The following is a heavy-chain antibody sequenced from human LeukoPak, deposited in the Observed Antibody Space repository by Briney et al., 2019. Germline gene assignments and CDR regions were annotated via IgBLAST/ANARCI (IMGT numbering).Heavy chain of an antibody. Sequence: GGSLRLSCAASGFTFSSYAMSWFRQAPGKGLEWVSAISGSGDSTYYSDSVKGRFTISRDNSKNTLYVQMNSLRAEDTAVYYCAKPLVSDYYDSSGYWGYWGQGTLVTVSS. J-gene: IGHJ4*02. CDR1: GFTFSSYA. D-gene: IGHD3-22*01. V-gene: IGHV3-23*01. CDR3: AKPLVSDYYDSSGYWGY. CDR2: ISGSGDST.